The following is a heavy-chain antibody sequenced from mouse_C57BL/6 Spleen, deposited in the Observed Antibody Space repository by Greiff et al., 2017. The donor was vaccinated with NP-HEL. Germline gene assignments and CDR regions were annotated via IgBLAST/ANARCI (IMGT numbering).Heavy chain of an antibody. CDR2: IWRGGST. Sequence: VKLKQSGPGLVQPSQSLSITCTVSGFSLTSYGVHWVRQSPGKGLEWLGVIWRGGSTDYNAAFMSRLSITKDNSKSQVFFKMNSLQADDTAIYYCAKTATVVASHWYFDVWGTGTTVTVSS. V-gene: IGHV2-5*01. D-gene: IGHD1-1*01. CDR1: GFSLTSYG. J-gene: IGHJ1*03. CDR3: AKTATVVASHWYFDV.